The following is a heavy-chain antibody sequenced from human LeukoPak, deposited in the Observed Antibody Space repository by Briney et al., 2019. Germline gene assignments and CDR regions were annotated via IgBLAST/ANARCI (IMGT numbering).Heavy chain of an antibody. J-gene: IGHJ4*02. D-gene: IGHD1-26*01. CDR3: AKDSSGSYVYYFDY. V-gene: IGHV3-23*01. Sequence: GGSLRLSCAASGFTFSSYAMSWVRQAPGKGLEWVSAISGSGGSTYYADSVKGRFTISRDNSKNTLYRQMNSLRAEDTAVYYCAKDSSGSYVYYFDYWGQGTLVTVSS. CDR2: ISGSGGST. CDR1: GFTFSSYA.